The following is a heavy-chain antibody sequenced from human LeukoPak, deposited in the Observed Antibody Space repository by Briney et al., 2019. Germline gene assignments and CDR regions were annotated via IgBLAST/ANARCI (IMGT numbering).Heavy chain of an antibody. Sequence: KPSETLSLTCTVSGGCISSSSYYWGWIRQPPGKGLEWIGSIYYSGSTYYNPSLKSRVTISVDTSKNQFSLKLSSVTAADTAVYYCARQSGMKATYYFDYWGQGTLVTVSS. J-gene: IGHJ4*02. CDR2: IYYSGST. CDR3: ARQSGMKATYYFDY. CDR1: GGCISSSSYY. D-gene: IGHD6-13*01. V-gene: IGHV4-39*01.